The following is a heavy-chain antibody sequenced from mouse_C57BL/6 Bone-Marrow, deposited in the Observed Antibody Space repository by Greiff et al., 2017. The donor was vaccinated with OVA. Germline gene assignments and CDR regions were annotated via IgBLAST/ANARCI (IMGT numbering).Heavy chain of an antibody. CDR1: GFTFSDAW. J-gene: IGHJ4*01. CDR3: TGGGVSYYAMDY. V-gene: IGHV6-6*01. Sequence: EVKVVESGGGLVQPGGSMKLSCAASGFTFSDAWMDWVRQSPEKGLEWVAEIRNKANNHATYYAESVKGRFTISRDDSKSSVYLQMNSLRAEDTGIYYCTGGGVSYYAMDYWGQGTSVTVSS. CDR2: IRNKANNHAT. D-gene: IGHD6-2*01.